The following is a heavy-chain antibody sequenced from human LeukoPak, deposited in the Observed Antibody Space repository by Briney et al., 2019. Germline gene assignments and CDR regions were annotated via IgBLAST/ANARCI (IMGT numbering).Heavy chain of an antibody. V-gene: IGHV4-38-2*02. J-gene: IGHJ3*02. CDR3: AREGPHDIVVVPAAIHAFDI. CDR2: IYHSGST. Sequence: SETLSLTCAVSGYSISSGYYWGWIRQPPGKGLEWIGSIYHSGSTYYNPSLKGRVTISVDTSKNQFSLKLSSVTAADTAVYYCAREGPHDIVVVPAAIHAFDIWGQGTMVTVSS. D-gene: IGHD2-2*01. CDR1: GYSISSGYY.